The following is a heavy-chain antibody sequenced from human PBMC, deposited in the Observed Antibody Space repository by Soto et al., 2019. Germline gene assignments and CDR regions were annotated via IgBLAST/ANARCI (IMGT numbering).Heavy chain of an antibody. V-gene: IGHV1-18*01. Sequence: QVQLVQSGGEVKKPGASVKVSCKASAYTFTNYGISWVRQAPGQGLEWMGWISAYNGNINYAQKFRGRVTMITDTSSSSGYLEVRSLRSDHTAVYYCARSGSSWNLREFDFWGQGTQVTVSS. CDR3: ARSGSSWNLREFDF. CDR2: ISAYNGNI. J-gene: IGHJ4*02. D-gene: IGHD6-13*01. CDR1: AYTFTNYG.